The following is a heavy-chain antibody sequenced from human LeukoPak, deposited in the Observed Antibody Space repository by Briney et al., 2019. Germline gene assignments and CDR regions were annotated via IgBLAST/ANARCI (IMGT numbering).Heavy chain of an antibody. CDR1: GFSFSDYT. V-gene: IGHV3-23*01. Sequence: GTSLRLSCAASGFSFSDYTMHWVRQAPGKGLEWVSTISGSGASTYYADSVKGRFTISRDNSKNTLYLQMNSLRAEDTAIYYCAKGPYSESYSDYWGQGTLVTVSS. J-gene: IGHJ4*02. CDR2: ISGSGAST. CDR3: AKGPYSESYSDY. D-gene: IGHD1-26*01.